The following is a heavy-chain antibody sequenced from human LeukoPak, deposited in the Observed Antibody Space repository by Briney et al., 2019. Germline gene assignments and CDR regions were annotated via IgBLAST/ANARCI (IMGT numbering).Heavy chain of an antibody. CDR1: GFTFSSYG. CDR3: AEDPGVVVVAATLDY. J-gene: IGHJ4*02. D-gene: IGHD2-15*01. Sequence: GGSLRLSCAASGFTFSSYGMHWVRQAPGKGLEWVAFIRYDGSNKYYADSVKGRFTISRDNSKNTLYLQMNSLRAEDTAVYYCAEDPGVVVVAATLDYWGQGTLVTVSS. V-gene: IGHV3-30*02. CDR2: IRYDGSNK.